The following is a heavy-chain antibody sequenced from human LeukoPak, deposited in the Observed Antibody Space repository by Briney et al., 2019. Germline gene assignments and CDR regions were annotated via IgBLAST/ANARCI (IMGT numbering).Heavy chain of an antibody. J-gene: IGHJ4*02. CDR1: GYTLTELS. CDR2: FDPEDGET. CDR3: ARDLGRYGSGSYY. Sequence: ASVKVSCKVSGYTLTELSMHWVRQAPGKGLEWMGGFDPEDGETIYAQKFQGRVTMTEDTSTSTAYMELRSLRSDDTAVYYCARDLGRYGSGSYYWGQGTLVTVSS. V-gene: IGHV1-24*01. D-gene: IGHD3-10*01.